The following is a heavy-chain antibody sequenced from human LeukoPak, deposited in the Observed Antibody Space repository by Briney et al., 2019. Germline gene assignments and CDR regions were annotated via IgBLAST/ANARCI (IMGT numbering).Heavy chain of an antibody. D-gene: IGHD4-17*01. CDR2: IYTSGST. J-gene: IGHJ4*02. Sequence: SETLSLTCTVSGGSISSGSHYWLWIRQPAGKGLEWIGHIYTSGSTNYNPSLKSRVTISVDTSKNQFSLKLSSVTAADTAVYYCARGDDYGDYEAYWGQGTLVTVSS. CDR3: ARGDDYGDYEAY. V-gene: IGHV4-61*09. CDR1: GGSISSGSHY.